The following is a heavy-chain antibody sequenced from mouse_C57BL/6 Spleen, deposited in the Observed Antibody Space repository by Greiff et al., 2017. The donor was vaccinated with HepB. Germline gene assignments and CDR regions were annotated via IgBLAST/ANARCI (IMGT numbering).Heavy chain of an antibody. CDR3: ASLGSSFDY. D-gene: IGHD4-1*01. CDR2: ISYDGSN. CDR1: GYSITSGYY. V-gene: IGHV3-6*01. Sequence: VQLQESGPGLVKPSQSLSLTCSVTGYSITSGYYWNWIRQFPGNKLEWMGYISYDGSNNYNPSLKNRISITRDTSKNQFFLKLNSVTTEDTATYYCASLGSSFDYWGQGTTLTVSS. J-gene: IGHJ2*01.